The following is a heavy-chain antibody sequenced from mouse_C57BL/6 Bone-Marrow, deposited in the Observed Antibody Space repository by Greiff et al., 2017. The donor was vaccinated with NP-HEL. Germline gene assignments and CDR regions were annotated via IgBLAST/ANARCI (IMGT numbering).Heavy chain of an antibody. CDR2: ISNGGGST. CDR3: ARRYYGYLYAMDY. J-gene: IGHJ4*01. D-gene: IGHD2-2*01. V-gene: IGHV5-12*01. CDR1: GFTFSDYY. Sequence: EVKLMESGGGLVQPGGSLKLSCAASGFTFSDYYMYWVRQTPEKRLEWVAYISNGGGSTYYPDTVKGRFTISRDNAKNTLYLQMSRLKSEDTAVYYCARRYYGYLYAMDYWGQGTSVTVSS.